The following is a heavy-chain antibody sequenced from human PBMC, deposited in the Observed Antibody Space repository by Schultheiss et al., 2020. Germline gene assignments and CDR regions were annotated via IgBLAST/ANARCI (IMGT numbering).Heavy chain of an antibody. CDR2: IYYSGST. CDR1: GGSISSSSYY. Sequence: SETLSLTCTVSGGSISSSSYYWGWIRQPPGKGLEWIGSIYYSGSTYYNPSLKSRVTISVDTSKNQFSLKLSSVTAADTAVYYCARLPIRRIDIVVFDAFDIWGQGTMVTVSS. D-gene: IGHD2-15*01. V-gene: IGHV4-39*01. CDR3: ARLPIRRIDIVVFDAFDI. J-gene: IGHJ3*02.